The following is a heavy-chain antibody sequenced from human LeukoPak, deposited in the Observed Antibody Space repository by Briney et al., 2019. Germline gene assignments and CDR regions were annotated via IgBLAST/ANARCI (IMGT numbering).Heavy chain of an antibody. Sequence: ASVKVSCKASGYTFTSYGISWVRQATGQGLEWMGWMNPNSGNTGYGQKFQGRVTITRNTSISTAYMELSSLRSEDTAVYYCARRAGAYSHPYDYWGQGTLVTVPS. CDR3: ARRAGAYSHPYDY. D-gene: IGHD4/OR15-4a*01. V-gene: IGHV1-8*03. J-gene: IGHJ4*02. CDR1: GYTFTSYG. CDR2: MNPNSGNT.